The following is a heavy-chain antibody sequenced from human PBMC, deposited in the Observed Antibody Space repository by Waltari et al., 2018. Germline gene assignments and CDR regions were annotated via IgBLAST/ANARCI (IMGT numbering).Heavy chain of an antibody. CDR1: GFTFRSYG. D-gene: IGHD6-13*01. J-gene: IGHJ4*02. CDR3: ADGGLIATNY. CDR2: IRYDGSNK. Sequence: QVQLVESGGGVVLPGGSLRLSCAASGFTFRSYGMQRVRQDPGKGLEWVAFIRYDGSNKYYADSVKVRFTISRDNSKNTLYLQMNSLRADDTAVYYCADGGLIATNYWGQGTLVTVSS. V-gene: IGHV3-30*02.